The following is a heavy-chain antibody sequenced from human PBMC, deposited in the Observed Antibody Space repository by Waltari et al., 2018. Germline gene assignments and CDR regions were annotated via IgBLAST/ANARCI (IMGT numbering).Heavy chain of an antibody. CDR1: GGSISSGGYS. J-gene: IGHJ4*02. CDR3: AKGGKYYFDY. D-gene: IGHD3-10*01. Sequence: QLQLQESGSGLVKPSQTLSLTCAVSGGSISSGGYSWSWIRQPPGKGLEWIVYIHHSGRTYYNPPLKSRVTLSVARSKNQFSLKLSSVTAADTAVYYCAKGGKYYFDYWGQGTLVTVSS. CDR2: IHHSGRT. V-gene: IGHV4-30-2*01.